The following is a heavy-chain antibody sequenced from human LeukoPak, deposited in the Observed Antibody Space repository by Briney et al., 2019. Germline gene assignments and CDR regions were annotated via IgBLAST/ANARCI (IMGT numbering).Heavy chain of an antibody. V-gene: IGHV1-18*01. CDR2: ISANGDT. D-gene: IGHD3-10*01. J-gene: IGHJ4*02. CDR3: ARMRDSNAGNYFDF. Sequence: GASVKVSCKASGYTFSTYVISWVRQAPGQGPEWMGWISANGDTKYAQKVQGRVTMTTDTSTSTVYMELGGLRSDDSAVYYCARMRDSNAGNYFDFWGQGTLVTVFS. CDR1: GYTFSTYV.